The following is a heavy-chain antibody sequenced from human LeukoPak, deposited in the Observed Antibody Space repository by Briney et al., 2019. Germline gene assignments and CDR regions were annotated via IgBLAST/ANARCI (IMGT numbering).Heavy chain of an antibody. CDR2: INPNSGGT. Sequence: EASVKVSCKASGYTFTGYYMHWVRQAPGQGLEWMGWINPNSGGTNYAQKFQGWVTMTRDTSISTAYMELSRLRSDDTAVYYCARNAVAGFYYFDYWGQGTLVTVSS. CDR1: GYTFTGYY. V-gene: IGHV1-2*04. D-gene: IGHD6-19*01. CDR3: ARNAVAGFYYFDY. J-gene: IGHJ4*02.